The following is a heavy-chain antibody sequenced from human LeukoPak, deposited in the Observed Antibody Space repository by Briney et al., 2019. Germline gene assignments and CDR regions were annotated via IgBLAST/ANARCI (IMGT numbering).Heavy chain of an antibody. CDR1: GFTFSDHY. D-gene: IGHD1-26*01. CDR2: SKNKADSYTT. CDR3: TRSFTGSHEGWFDP. V-gene: IGHV3-72*01. Sequence: GGSLRLSCAASGFTFSDHYMDWVRRAPGKGLEWLGRSKNKADSYTTDYAASVKGRFTISRDDSKNSVHLQMNSLKTEDTAMYYCTRSFTGSHEGWFDPWGQGTLVTVSS. J-gene: IGHJ5*02.